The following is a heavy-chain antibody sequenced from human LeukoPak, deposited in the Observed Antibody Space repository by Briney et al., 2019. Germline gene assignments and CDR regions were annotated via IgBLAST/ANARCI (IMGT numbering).Heavy chain of an antibody. J-gene: IGHJ6*03. V-gene: IGHV3-7*03. D-gene: IGHD4-17*01. CDR2: IMQDGSEK. CDR1: GFTFSTYW. Sequence: GGSLRLSCAASGFTFSTYWMSWVRQAPGKGLEWVANIMQDGSEKYYVDSVKGRFTISRDNDKKSMYLQMNSLRAEDTAVYYCAKAHYGDYVHYYYYMDVWDKGTTVTVSS. CDR3: AKAHYGDYVHYYYYMDV.